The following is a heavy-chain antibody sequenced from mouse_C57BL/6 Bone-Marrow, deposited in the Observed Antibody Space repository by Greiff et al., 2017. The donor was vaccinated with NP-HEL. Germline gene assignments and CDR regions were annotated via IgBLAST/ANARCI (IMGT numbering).Heavy chain of an antibody. CDR2: IYPSDSET. Sequence: QVQLQQPGAELVRPGSSVKLSCKASGYTFTSYWMDWVKQRPGQGLEWIGNIYPSDSETHYNQKFKDKATLTVDKSSSTAYMQLSSLTSEDSAVYYCARMGTTVVAPYYFDYWGQGTTLTVSS. CDR1: GYTFTSYW. J-gene: IGHJ2*01. CDR3: ARMGTTVVAPYYFDY. V-gene: IGHV1-61*01. D-gene: IGHD1-1*01.